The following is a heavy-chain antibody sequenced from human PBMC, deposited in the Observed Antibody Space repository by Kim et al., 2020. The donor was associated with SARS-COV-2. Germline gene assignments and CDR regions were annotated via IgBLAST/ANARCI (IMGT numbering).Heavy chain of an antibody. V-gene: IGHV3-74*01. Sequence: SVKGRFTISRDNAKNTLYLQMNSLRAEDTAVYYCAREEVVVVAATRNFDYWGQGTLVTVSS. D-gene: IGHD2-15*01. CDR3: AREEVVVVAATRNFDY. J-gene: IGHJ4*02.